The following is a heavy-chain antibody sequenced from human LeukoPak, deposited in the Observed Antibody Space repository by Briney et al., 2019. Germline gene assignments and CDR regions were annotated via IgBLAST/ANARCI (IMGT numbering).Heavy chain of an antibody. CDR2: IYYSGST. CDR3: ARANIVVVPAAPDFDY. D-gene: IGHD2-2*01. Sequence: SQTLSLTCTVSGGPISSGGYYWSWIRQHPGKGLEWIGYIYYSGSTYYNPSLKSRVTISVDTSKNQFSLKLSSVTAADTAVYYCARANIVVVPAAPDFDYWGQGTLVTVSS. J-gene: IGHJ4*02. V-gene: IGHV4-31*03. CDR1: GGPISSGGYY.